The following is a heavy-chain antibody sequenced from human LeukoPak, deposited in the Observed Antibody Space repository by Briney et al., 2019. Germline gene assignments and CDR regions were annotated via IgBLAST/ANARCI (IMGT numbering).Heavy chain of an antibody. CDR2: ISGSGGST. CDR1: GFTFSSYV. CDR3: AKYCSGGSCYGILDY. Sequence: PGGSLRLSCAASGFTFSSYVMSCVRQAPGKGLEWVSAISGSGGSTYSADSVKGRFTITRDNSKNTLYLQMNSLRAEDTAVYYCAKYCSGGSCYGILDYWGQGTLVTVSS. D-gene: IGHD2-15*01. V-gene: IGHV3-23*01. J-gene: IGHJ4*02.